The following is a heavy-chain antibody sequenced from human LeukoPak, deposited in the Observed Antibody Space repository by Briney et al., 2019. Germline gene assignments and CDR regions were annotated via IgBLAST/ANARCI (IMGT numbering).Heavy chain of an antibody. D-gene: IGHD6-19*01. CDR3: ARDKIGGSMAGSNFDY. J-gene: IGHJ4*02. Sequence: PGRSLRLSCAASGYTFSSYAMHWVRQAPGKGLEWVAVISYDGSNKYYADSVKGRFTISRDNSKNTLYLQMNSLRAEDTAVYYCARDKIGGSMAGSNFDYWGQGTLVTVSS. V-gene: IGHV3-30*04. CDR2: ISYDGSNK. CDR1: GYTFSSYA.